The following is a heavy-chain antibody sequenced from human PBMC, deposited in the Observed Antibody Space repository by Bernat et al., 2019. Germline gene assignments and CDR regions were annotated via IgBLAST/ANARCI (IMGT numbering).Heavy chain of an antibody. V-gene: IGHV3-30*18. CDR3: AKESGSYGFDY. CDR2: ISYDGSNK. CDR1: GFTFSSYG. Sequence: QVQLVESGGGVVQPGRSLRLSCAASGFTFSSYGMHWVRQAPGKGLEWVAVISYDGSNKYYADSVKGRFTISRDNSKNTLYLQMNSLRAEDTAVYYCAKESGSYGFDYWGQGTLVTVSS. J-gene: IGHJ4*02. D-gene: IGHD1-26*01.